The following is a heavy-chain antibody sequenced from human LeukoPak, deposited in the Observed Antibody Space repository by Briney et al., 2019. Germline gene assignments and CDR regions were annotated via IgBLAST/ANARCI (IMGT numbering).Heavy chain of an antibody. D-gene: IGHD3-16*01. CDR2: IYYSGST. CDR3: ARQGAFNY. Sequence: SETLSLTCTVSGGSISGYYWTWIRQPPGKGLEWIGYIYYSGSTNYNPSLKSRVTISVVTSKNQFSLRLSSVTAADTAVYYCARQGAFNYWGQGTLVTVSS. CDR1: GGSISGYY. J-gene: IGHJ4*02. V-gene: IGHV4-59*08.